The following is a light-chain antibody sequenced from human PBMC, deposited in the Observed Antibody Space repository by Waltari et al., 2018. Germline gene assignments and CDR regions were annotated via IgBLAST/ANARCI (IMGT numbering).Light chain of an antibody. V-gene: IGLV2-14*03. CDR2: GVS. CDR3: SSFTSTNTWV. J-gene: IGLJ3*02. Sequence: QSALTQLASVSGSPGQAITISCTGTGSDIGGDNLVAWYQQHPGKAPKLLIYGVSSRSSGVSNRFSGSKSGYAASLTISGLQAEDEAHYYCSSFTSTNTWVFGGGTKLTVL. CDR1: GSDIGGDNL.